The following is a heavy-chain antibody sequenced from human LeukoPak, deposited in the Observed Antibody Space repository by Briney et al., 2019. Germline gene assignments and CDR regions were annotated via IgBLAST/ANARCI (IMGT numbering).Heavy chain of an antibody. CDR2: IYHSGST. CDR3: ARSRGYCSGGSCYSLSYYFDY. V-gene: IGHV4-59*12. CDR1: GGSISSDY. D-gene: IGHD2-15*01. Sequence: SETLSLTCTVSGGSISSDYWSWIRQPPGKGLEWIGYIYHSGSTNYNPSLKSRVTISVDTSKNQFSLKLSSVTAADTAVYYCARSRGYCSGGSCYSLSYYFDYWGQGTLVTVSS. J-gene: IGHJ4*02.